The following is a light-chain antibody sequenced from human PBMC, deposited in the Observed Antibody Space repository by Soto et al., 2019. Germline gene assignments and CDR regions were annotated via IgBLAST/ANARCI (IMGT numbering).Light chain of an antibody. CDR2: GAS. J-gene: IGKJ4*01. CDR3: QQAYSFPLT. Sequence: DIQMTQSPSSVSASVGDRVTITCRASQGLGVWLGWYQQKPGKAPQXLIFGASGLQTGVPARFSGSVSGTDLTITISSLQPEDVETYYGQQAYSFPLTFGGGTKVDIK. CDR1: QGLGVW. V-gene: IGKV1-12*01.